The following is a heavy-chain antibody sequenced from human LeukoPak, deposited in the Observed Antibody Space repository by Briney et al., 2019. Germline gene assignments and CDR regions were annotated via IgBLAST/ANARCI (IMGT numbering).Heavy chain of an antibody. D-gene: IGHD3-22*01. J-gene: IGHJ4*02. CDR1: GFTFSSYA. CDR3: AKCPNYYFDSSGSLFDY. Sequence: GGSLRLSCAASGFTFSSYAMSWVRQAPGKGLEWVSVISGSGGSTYYADSVKGRFTISRDNSKNTVYLEMNSLRAEDTAVYYCAKCPNYYFDSSGSLFDYWGQGTLVTVSS. V-gene: IGHV3-23*01. CDR2: ISGSGGST.